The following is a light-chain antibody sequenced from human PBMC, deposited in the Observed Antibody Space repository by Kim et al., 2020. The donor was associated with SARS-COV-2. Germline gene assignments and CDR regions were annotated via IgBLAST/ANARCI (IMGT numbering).Light chain of an antibody. CDR3: QAWDSSTGV. Sequence: VSPGPTASITCSGDKLGDKYACWYQQKPGQSPVLVIYQDSERPSGIPERFSGSNSGNTATLTISGTQAMDEADYYCQAWDSSTGVFGGGTKLTVL. CDR2: QDS. J-gene: IGLJ3*02. V-gene: IGLV3-1*01. CDR1: KLGDKY.